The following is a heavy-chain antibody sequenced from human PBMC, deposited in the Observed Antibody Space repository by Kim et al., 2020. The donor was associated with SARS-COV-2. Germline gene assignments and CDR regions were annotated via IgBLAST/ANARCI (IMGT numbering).Heavy chain of an antibody. CDR1: GFTFSSYD. V-gene: IGHV3-13*04. D-gene: IGHD3-10*01. J-gene: IGHJ3*02. CDR3: ARGGGSGSYSGDAFDI. CDR2: IVTAGDT. Sequence: GGSLRLSCAASGFTFSSYDMHWVRQATGKGLEWVSAIVTAGDTYYPGSVKGRFTISRENAKNSLYLQMNSLRAGDTAVYYCARGGGSGSYSGDAFDIWVQGTMVTVS.